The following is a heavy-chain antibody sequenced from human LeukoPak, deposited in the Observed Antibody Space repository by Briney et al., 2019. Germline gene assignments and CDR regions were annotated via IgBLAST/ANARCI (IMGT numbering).Heavy chain of an antibody. CDR3: ARAPMYSSSCVDY. J-gene: IGHJ4*02. CDR2: MNPNSGST. Sequence: GASVKVSCKASGYTFTSYDINWVRQATGQGLEWMGWMNPNSGSTGYAQKFQGRVTITRNTSISTAYMELSSQRSEDTAVYYCARAPMYSSSCVDYWGQGTLVTVSS. V-gene: IGHV1-8*03. D-gene: IGHD6-13*01. CDR1: GYTFTSYD.